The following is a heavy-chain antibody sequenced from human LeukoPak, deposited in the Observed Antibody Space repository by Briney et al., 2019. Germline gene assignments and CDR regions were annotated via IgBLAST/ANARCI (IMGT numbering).Heavy chain of an antibody. Sequence: GGSLRLSCAASGFTFSSHGTHWVRQAPGQGLEWVAFIRYDGTNKYYADSVKGRFTISRDNSKNTLYLQMNSLRAEDTAVYYCAKDKDSTNWYFDYWGQGTLVTVSS. D-gene: IGHD2-15*01. CDR1: GFTFSSHG. CDR3: AKDKDSTNWYFDY. J-gene: IGHJ4*02. V-gene: IGHV3-30*02. CDR2: IRYDGTNK.